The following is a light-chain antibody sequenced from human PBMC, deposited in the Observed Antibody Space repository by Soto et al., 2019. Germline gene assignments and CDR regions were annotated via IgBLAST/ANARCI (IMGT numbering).Light chain of an antibody. CDR2: GNN. CDR1: RSNIGAGFD. Sequence: QSVLTQPPSVSGAPGQRVTISCTGSRSNIGAGFDVHWYQHLPGTAPKLLIYGNNNRPSGVPDRFSGSKSGTSASLAITGLQAEDESDYYCQSSDTSLSAIFVFGTGTKVTVL. V-gene: IGLV1-40*01. CDR3: QSSDTSLSAIFV. J-gene: IGLJ1*01.